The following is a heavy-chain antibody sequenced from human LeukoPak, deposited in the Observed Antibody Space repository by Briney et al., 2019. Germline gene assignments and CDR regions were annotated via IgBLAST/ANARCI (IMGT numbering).Heavy chain of an antibody. V-gene: IGHV1-2*04. CDR1: GYTFTGYY. CDR3: TRGPPSTPQPGGSWRFDY. CDR2: INPNSGGT. J-gene: IGHJ4*02. Sequence: ASVKVSCKASGYTFTGYYIHWVRQAPGQGLECMGWINPNSGGTNYAQKFQGWVTMTRDTSINTAYMELNRLRSDDTAVCYCTRGPPSTPQPGGSWRFDYWGQGALVTVSS. D-gene: IGHD2-8*02.